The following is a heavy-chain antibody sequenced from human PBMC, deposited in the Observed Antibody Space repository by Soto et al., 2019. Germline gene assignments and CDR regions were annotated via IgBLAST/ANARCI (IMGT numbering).Heavy chain of an antibody. Sequence: GGSLRLSCAASGFTFSSYAMSWVRQAPMKGLEWVSVISAGGDTIYYADSVKGRFTISRDNSQSTLFLQMNSLRAEDTAVYYCAKRYEASGTYYKDWGQGTLVTVSS. CDR2: ISAGGDTI. CDR3: AKRYEASGTYYKD. D-gene: IGHD3-10*01. CDR1: GFTFSSYA. J-gene: IGHJ4*02. V-gene: IGHV3-23*01.